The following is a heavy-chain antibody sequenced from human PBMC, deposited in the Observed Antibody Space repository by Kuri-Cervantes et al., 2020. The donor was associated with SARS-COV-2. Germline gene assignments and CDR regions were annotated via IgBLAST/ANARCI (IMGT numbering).Heavy chain of an antibody. CDR3: ARSHTLYGGNSSPWDY. J-gene: IGHJ4*02. D-gene: IGHD4-23*01. Sequence: ASVKVSCKASGYTFTDYYMHWVRQAPGQGLEWMGWINTYNGNTNYAQIIQGRVTMTTDTSTSTAFMELRSLRSFDTAVYYCARSHTLYGGNSSPWDYWGQGTLVTVSS. CDR2: INTYNGNT. V-gene: IGHV1-18*04. CDR1: GYTFTDYY.